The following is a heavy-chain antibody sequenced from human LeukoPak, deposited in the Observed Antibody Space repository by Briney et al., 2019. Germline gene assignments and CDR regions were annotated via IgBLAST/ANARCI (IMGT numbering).Heavy chain of an antibody. Sequence: SQTLSLTCAISGDSVSSNSAAWNWIRQSPSRGLECLGRTYYRSKWYNDYAVSVKSRITINPDTSKNQFSLQLNSVTPEDTAVYYCASSQGYSSSWYYYYGMDVWGQGTTVTVSS. D-gene: IGHD6-13*01. CDR2: TYYRSKWYN. J-gene: IGHJ6*02. CDR3: ASSQGYSSSWYYYYGMDV. V-gene: IGHV6-1*01. CDR1: GDSVSSNSAA.